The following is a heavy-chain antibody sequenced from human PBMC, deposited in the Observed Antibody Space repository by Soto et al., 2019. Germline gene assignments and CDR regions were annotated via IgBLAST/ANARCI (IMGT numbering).Heavy chain of an antibody. V-gene: IGHV3-74*01. CDR1: GFTFSSYW. D-gene: IGHD3-22*01. CDR2: INSDGSST. J-gene: IGHJ4*02. Sequence: GGSLRLSCAASGFTFSSYWMHWVRQAPGKGLVWVSRINSDGSSTSYADSVKGRFTISRDNAKNTLYLQMNSLRAEDTAVYYCASIGYYYDSSGPYYFDYWGQGTLVTVSS. CDR3: ASIGYYYDSSGPYYFDY.